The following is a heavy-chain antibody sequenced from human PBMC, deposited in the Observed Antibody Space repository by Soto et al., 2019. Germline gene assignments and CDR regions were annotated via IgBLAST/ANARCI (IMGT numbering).Heavy chain of an antibody. D-gene: IGHD5-12*01. J-gene: IGHJ6*03. V-gene: IGHV4-31*03. CDR1: GGSISSGGYY. Sequence: SSETLSLTCTVSGGSISSGGYYWRWIRQHPGKGLEWIGYIYYSGSTYYNPSLKSRVTISVDTSKNQFSLKLSSVTAADTAVYYCARVIWGNSGYDLFKPNQALYYYYMDVWGKGTTVTVSS. CDR3: ARVIWGNSGYDLFKPNQALYYYYMDV. CDR2: IYYSGST.